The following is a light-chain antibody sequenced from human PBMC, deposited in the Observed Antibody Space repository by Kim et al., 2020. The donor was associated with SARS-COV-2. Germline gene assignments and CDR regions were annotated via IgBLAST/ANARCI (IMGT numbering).Light chain of an antibody. CDR3: HYYGASPLT. V-gene: IGKV3-20*01. J-gene: IGKJ4*01. CDR2: DVS. CDR1: QYISNTY. Sequence: SPGERATLSCEDSQYISNTYLAWYQQKTGQAPRLLIHDVSRRATGIPDRFTGSGSGTDFTLTISRLEPEDFAVYYCHYYGASPLTFGGGTKVDIK.